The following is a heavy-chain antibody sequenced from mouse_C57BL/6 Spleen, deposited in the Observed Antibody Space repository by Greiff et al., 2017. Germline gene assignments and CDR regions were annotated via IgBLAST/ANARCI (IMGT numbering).Heavy chain of an antibody. CDR1: GYTFTTYP. V-gene: IGHV1-47*01. CDR3: ARKGDYDGGYFDV. J-gene: IGHJ1*03. D-gene: IGHD2-4*01. CDR2: FHPYNDDT. Sequence: QVHVKQSGAELVKPGASVKMSCKASGYTFTTYPIEWMKQNHGKSLEWIGNFHPYNDDTKYNEKFKGKATLTVEKSSSTVYLELSRLTSDDSAVYYCARKGDYDGGYFDVWGTGTTVTVSS.